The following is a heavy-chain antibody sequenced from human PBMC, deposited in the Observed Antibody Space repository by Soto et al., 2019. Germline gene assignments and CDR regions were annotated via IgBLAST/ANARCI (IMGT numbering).Heavy chain of an antibody. CDR3: ARDRFTMVRSGMDV. V-gene: IGHV3-30-3*01. CDR2: ISYDGSNK. J-gene: IGHJ6*02. Sequence: QVQLVESGGGVVQPGRSLRLSCAASGFTFSSYAMHWVRQAPGKGLEWVAVISYDGSNKYYADSVKGRFTISRDNSKNTLYLKMNRLRAEDTAVYYCARDRFTMVRSGMDVWGQGTTVTVSS. CDR1: GFTFSSYA. D-gene: IGHD3-10*01.